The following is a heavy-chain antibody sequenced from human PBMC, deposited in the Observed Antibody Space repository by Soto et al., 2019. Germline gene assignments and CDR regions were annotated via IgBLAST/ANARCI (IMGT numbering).Heavy chain of an antibody. J-gene: IGHJ4*02. D-gene: IGHD1-26*01. V-gene: IGHV4-34*01. CDR3: ARALWELLPFDY. CDR2: INHSGST. Sequence: SETLSLTCAVYGGSFSGYYWSWIRQPPGKGLEWIGEINHSGSTNYNPSLKSRVTISVDTSKNQFSLKLSSVTAADTAVYYCARALWELLPFDYWGQGTLVTVSS. CDR1: GGSFSGYY.